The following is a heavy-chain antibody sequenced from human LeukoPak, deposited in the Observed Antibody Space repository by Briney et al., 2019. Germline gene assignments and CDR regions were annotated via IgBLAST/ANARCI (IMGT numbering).Heavy chain of an antibody. J-gene: IGHJ4*02. D-gene: IGHD3-9*01. CDR1: RFTLSYYA. Sequence: PGGSLRLSCAASRFTLSYYAMSWVRQAPGRGLEWVSGISGSGANTYYADSVKGRFTISRDNSKNTLYLQMNSLRAEDTAVYYCARVKVRYFDWAPIDYWGQGTLVTVSS. V-gene: IGHV3-23*01. CDR3: ARVKVRYFDWAPIDY. CDR2: ISGSGANT.